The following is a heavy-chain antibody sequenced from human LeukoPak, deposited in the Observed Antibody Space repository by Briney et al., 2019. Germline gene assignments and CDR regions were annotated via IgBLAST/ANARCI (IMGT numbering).Heavy chain of an antibody. CDR1: GFMFSRLG. J-gene: IGHJ6*03. CDR2: IWHDGSVE. CDR3: AKEGDQFRGYLDA. V-gene: IGHV3-33*06. Sequence: PGGSLRLSCAASGFMFSRLGMQWVRQAPGEGLEWVAMIWHDGSVEEYADSVKGRFTISRDNSQNTLYLQMNSVRDDDTAVYYCAKEGDQFRGYLDAWGKGTTVTVSS. D-gene: IGHD3-16*01.